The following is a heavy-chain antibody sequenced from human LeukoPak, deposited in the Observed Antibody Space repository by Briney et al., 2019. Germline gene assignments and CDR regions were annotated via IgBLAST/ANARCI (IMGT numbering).Heavy chain of an antibody. CDR3: ATQARGYFYY. J-gene: IGHJ4*02. CDR2: FDPEDGET. CDR1: GYTLTQLA. V-gene: IGHV1-24*01. Sequence: ASVKVSCKVSGYTLTQLAIHWVRQATGKGLEWMGGFDPEDGETVYAQKFQDRVTMTEDTSTDTASMELTSLASEDTAVYYCATQARGYFYYWGQGTLVTVSS.